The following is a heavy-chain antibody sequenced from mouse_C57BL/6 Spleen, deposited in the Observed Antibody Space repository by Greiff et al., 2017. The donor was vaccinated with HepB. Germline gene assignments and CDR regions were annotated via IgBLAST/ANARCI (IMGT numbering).Heavy chain of an antibody. Sequence: EVQLQQSGPELVKPGASVKISCKASGYTFTDYYMNWVKQSHGKSLEWIGDINPNTGGTSYNQKFKGKATLTVDKSSRTAYMELRSLTSEDSAVYYCARGGYYSNTWFAYWGQGTLVTVSA. CDR2: INPNTGGT. CDR1: GYTFTDYY. J-gene: IGHJ3*01. CDR3: ARGGYYSNTWFAY. D-gene: IGHD2-5*01. V-gene: IGHV1-26*01.